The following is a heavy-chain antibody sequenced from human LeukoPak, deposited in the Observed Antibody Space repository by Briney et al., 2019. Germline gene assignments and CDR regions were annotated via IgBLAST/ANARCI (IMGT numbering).Heavy chain of an antibody. Sequence: GGSLRLSCAASGFTFSGSAMHWVRQASGKGLEWVGRIRSRADSHATAYAASVKGRFTISRDDSKNTAYLQMNSLKTEDTAVYYCTRLPDYGDSKFDYWGQGSLVTVSS. D-gene: IGHD4-17*01. V-gene: IGHV3-73*01. CDR2: IRSRADSHAT. CDR1: GFTFSGSA. CDR3: TRLPDYGDSKFDY. J-gene: IGHJ4*02.